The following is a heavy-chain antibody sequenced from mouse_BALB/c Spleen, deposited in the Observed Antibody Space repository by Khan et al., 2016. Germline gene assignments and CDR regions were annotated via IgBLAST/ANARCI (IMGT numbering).Heavy chain of an antibody. V-gene: IGHV7-3*02. CDR2: IRNKANGYTT. J-gene: IGHJ2*01. CDR1: GFTFTDYY. Sequence: EVELVASGGGLVQPGGSLRLSCATSGFTFTDYYMSWVRQPPGKALEWLGFIRNKANGYTTEYSASVKGRFTISRDNSQSILYLQMNTLRAEDSATYYCARDFDYWGQGTTLTVSS. CDR3: ARDFDY.